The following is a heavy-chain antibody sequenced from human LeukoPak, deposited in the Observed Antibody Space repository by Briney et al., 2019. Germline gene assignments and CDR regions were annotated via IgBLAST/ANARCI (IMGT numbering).Heavy chain of an antibody. J-gene: IGHJ3*02. CDR3: ARDRSDAFDI. Sequence: SETLSLTCTVSGGSISSYYWSWIRQPPGKGLEWIGYIYYSGSTNYNLSLKSRVTISVDTSKNQFSLKLSSVTAADTAVYYCARDRSDAFDIWGQGTMVTVSS. CDR1: GGSISSYY. CDR2: IYYSGST. V-gene: IGHV4-59*01.